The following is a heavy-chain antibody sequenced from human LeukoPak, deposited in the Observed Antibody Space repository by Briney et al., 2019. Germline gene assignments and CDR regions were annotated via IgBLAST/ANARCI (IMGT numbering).Heavy chain of an antibody. CDR3: ARDRSDGYGDFNFDY. CDR2: IYYSGST. J-gene: IGHJ4*02. CDR1: GGSISSYY. D-gene: IGHD4-17*01. V-gene: IGHV4-59*01. Sequence: PSETLSLTCTVSGGSISSYYWSWIRQPPGKGLEWIGYIYYSGSTNYNPSLKSRVTISVDTSKNQSSLKLSSVTAADTAVYYCARDRSDGYGDFNFDYWGQGTLVTVSS.